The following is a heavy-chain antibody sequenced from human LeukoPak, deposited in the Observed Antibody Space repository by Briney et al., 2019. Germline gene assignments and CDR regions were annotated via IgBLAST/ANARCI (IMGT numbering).Heavy chain of an antibody. CDR2: IYTSGST. Sequence: SETLSLTCTVSGGSISSYYWSWIRQPAGKGLEWIGRIYTSGSTNYNPSLKSRVTMSVDTSKNQFSLKLSSVTAADTAVYYCARDESITIFGVAKFPIWGQGTMVTVSS. V-gene: IGHV4-4*07. CDR3: ARDESITIFGVAKFPI. D-gene: IGHD3-3*01. CDR1: GGSISSYY. J-gene: IGHJ3*02.